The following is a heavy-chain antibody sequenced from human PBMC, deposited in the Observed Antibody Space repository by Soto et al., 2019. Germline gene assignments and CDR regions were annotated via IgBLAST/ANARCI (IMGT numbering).Heavy chain of an antibody. D-gene: IGHD3-10*01. Sequence: PAETLSLTCAVYGGSFSGYYWSWIRQPPGKGLEWIGEINHSGSTNYNPSLKSRVTISVDTSKNQFSLKLSSVTAAEAAMNYSATGYGSEAFERWGQGTMVTVS. V-gene: IGHV4-34*01. CDR3: ATGYGSEAFER. CDR1: GGSFSGYY. CDR2: INHSGST. J-gene: IGHJ3*02.